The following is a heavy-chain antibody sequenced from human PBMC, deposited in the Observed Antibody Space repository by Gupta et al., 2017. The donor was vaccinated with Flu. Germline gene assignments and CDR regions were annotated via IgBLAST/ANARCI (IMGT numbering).Heavy chain of an antibody. J-gene: IGHJ6*02. Sequence: QVQLVESGGGVVQPGRSLRLSCAASGFPFSSYGLHWVRQAPGKGLEWVAVIWYDGSNKYYADSVKGRFTISRDNSKNTLYLQMNSLRAEDTAVYYCASSTYCGGDCFFYYYYGMDVWGQGTTVTVSS. V-gene: IGHV3-33*01. CDR3: ASSTYCGGDCFFYYYYGMDV. D-gene: IGHD2-21*02. CDR1: GFPFSSYG. CDR2: IWYDGSNK.